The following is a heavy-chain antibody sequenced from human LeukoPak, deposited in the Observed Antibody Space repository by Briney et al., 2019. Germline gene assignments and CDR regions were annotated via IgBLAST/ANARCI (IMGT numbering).Heavy chain of an antibody. D-gene: IGHD3-10*01. J-gene: IGHJ6*03. Sequence: GASVKVSCKASGYTFTGYYMYWVRQAPGQGLEWMGWINPNSGGTNYAQKFQGRVTMTRDTSISTAYMEVSRLRSDDTAVYYCARDSYASGTHYFYHYYMDVWGKGTTVTISS. CDR3: ARDSYASGTHYFYHYYMDV. CDR1: GYTFTGYY. CDR2: INPNSGGT. V-gene: IGHV1-2*02.